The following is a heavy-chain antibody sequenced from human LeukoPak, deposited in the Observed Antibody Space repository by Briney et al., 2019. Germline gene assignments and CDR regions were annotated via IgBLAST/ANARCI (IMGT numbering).Heavy chain of an antibody. V-gene: IGHV1-18*01. CDR1: GYTFTSYG. CDR3: ARVTVATIYFDP. D-gene: IGHD5-12*01. CDR2: ISAYNGNT. J-gene: IGHJ5*02. Sequence: ASVKVSCKASGYTFTSYGISWVRQAPGQGLEWMGWISAYNGNTNYAQKLQGRITMTTDTSTSTAYMELRSLRSDDTAVYYCARVTVATIYFDPWGQGTLVTVSS.